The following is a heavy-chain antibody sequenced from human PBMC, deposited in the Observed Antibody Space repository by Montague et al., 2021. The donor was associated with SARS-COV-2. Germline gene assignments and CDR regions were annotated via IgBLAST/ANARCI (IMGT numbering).Heavy chain of an antibody. CDR3: TRDYRSIVGDGLDI. CDR1: GFTFSNYD. D-gene: IGHD3-16*02. Sequence: SQRLSCAASGFTFSNYDMNWVRQAPGKGPEWISYISTSAYTTSYAGSVKGRFTISRDNGKNSLYLQMNSLRVEDTAVYYCTRDYRSIVGDGLDIWAKGQRSPSL. J-gene: IGHJ3*02. V-gene: IGHV3-48*03. CDR2: ISTSAYTT.